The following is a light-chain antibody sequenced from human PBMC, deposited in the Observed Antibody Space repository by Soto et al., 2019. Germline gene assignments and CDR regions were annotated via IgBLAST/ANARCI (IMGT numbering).Light chain of an antibody. J-gene: IGKJ4*01. CDR2: GAS. V-gene: IGKV3-20*01. CDR1: QSVSKSY. Sequence: DIVLTQSPGTLSLSPGERAPLSCRASQSVSKSYIAWYQQRPGQPPRLLIFGASIRATGIPDRFSGSGSETYYTLTISRQEPEDFAVYYRQQYGSPLTFGGGTKVEI. CDR3: QQYGSPLT.